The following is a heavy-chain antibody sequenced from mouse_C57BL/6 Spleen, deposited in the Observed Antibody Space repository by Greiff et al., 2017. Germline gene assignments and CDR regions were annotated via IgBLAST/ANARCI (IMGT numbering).Heavy chain of an antibody. CDR2: IYTGDGDT. Sequence: QVQLQQSGPELVKPGASVKISCKASGYAFSSSGMNWVKQRPGKGLEWIGRIYTGDGDTNYNGKFKGTATLTADKSSSTAYMQLSSLTSEDSAVYFCAREKDGSSPYYAMDYWGQGTSVTVSS. CDR3: AREKDGSSPYYAMDY. D-gene: IGHD1-1*01. CDR1: GYAFSSSG. J-gene: IGHJ4*01. V-gene: IGHV1-82*01.